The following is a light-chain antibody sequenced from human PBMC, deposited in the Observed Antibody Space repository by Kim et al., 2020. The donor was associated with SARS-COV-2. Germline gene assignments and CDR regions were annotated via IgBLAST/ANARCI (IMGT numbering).Light chain of an antibody. CDR3: QQSDST. Sequence: SLSASIGDRVSITCRASQNIRDHLNWYQHKPGKAPNLLIYLASKLYDGVPSRFSGSGFGTNFTLTINSLQPDDFATYYCQQSDSTFGQGTRLEIK. CDR2: LAS. V-gene: IGKV1-39*01. CDR1: QNIRDH. J-gene: IGKJ5*01.